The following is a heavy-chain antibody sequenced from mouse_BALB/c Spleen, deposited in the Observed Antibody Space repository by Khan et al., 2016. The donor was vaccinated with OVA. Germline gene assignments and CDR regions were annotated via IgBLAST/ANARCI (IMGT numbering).Heavy chain of an antibody. J-gene: IGHJ4*01. CDR2: IWGDGST. CDR3: AEWGDGSTYAMDY. D-gene: IGHD2-3*01. V-gene: IGHV2-3*01. Sequence: QVQLKESGPGLVAPSQSLSITCTVSGFSLTSYGVNWVRQPPGKGLEWLGVIWGDGSTNYHSALISRLSISKDNSKGQVFLKLNSLQTDDTATYXGAEWGDGSTYAMDYWGQGTSVTVAS. CDR1: GFSLTSYG.